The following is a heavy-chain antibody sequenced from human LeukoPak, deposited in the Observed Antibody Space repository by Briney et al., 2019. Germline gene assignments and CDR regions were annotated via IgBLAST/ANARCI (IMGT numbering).Heavy chain of an antibody. CDR2: IRVYNGNT. D-gene: IGHD1-1*01. CDR1: GYTFTSYG. V-gene: IGHV1-18*01. CDR3: ARGAGSHYWYFDL. J-gene: IGHJ2*01. Sequence: ASVKVSCKASGYTFTSYGISWVRQAPGQGLEWMGWIRVYNGNTEYAQKLQGRVTMTTDTSTKTAYMELRSLRSDDTAVYYCARGAGSHYWYFDLWGRGTLVTVSS.